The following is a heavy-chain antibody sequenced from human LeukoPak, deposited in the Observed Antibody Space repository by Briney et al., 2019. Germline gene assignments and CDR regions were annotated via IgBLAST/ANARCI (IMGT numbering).Heavy chain of an antibody. J-gene: IGHJ3*01. CDR3: ARGDFWSGDYTDAFDV. V-gene: IGHV3-7*04. D-gene: IGHD3-3*01. CDR1: GFTFRNYW. CDR2: IKPDGSEK. Sequence: GGSLRLSCAASGFTFRNYWMSGVRQAPGKGRGWGANIKPDGSEKYGVGSVKGGFSISRDNVRNALYLQMNNLRAGDTALYYCARGDFWSGDYTDAFDVWGQGTMVTVSA.